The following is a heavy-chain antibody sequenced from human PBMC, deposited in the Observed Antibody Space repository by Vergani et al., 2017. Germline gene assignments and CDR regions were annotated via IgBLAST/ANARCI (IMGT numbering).Heavy chain of an antibody. V-gene: IGHV4-59*01. D-gene: IGHD3/OR15-3a*01. CDR1: GGSIRSYY. CDR2: IYYSGST. Sequence: QVQLQESGPGLVKPSETLSLTCTVSGGSIRSYYWSWIRQPPGKGLEWIGYIYYSGSTNYNPSLKSRVTISVDTSKNQFSLKLSSVTAADTAVYYCARDRLLSFDGMDVWGQGTTVTVSS. J-gene: IGHJ6*02. CDR3: ARDRLLSFDGMDV.